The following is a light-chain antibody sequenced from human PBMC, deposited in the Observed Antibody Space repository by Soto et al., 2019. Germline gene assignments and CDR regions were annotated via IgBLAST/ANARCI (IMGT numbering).Light chain of an antibody. V-gene: IGLV3-21*02. CDR1: NIGSKN. CDR2: DDD. CDR3: KVWDTSVLHHV. J-gene: IGLJ1*01. Sequence: SYELTQSPSVSVAPGQTARITCGGNNIGSKNVHWFQQRPGQAPVLVVFDDDDRPSGIPDRFSGSNSGNTATLTISRVEAADEAHYYSKVWDTSVLHHVFGTGTKVTV.